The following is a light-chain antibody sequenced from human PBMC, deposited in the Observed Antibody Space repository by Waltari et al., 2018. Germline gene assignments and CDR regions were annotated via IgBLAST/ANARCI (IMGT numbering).Light chain of an antibody. Sequence: SFELTQPPSVSVSPGQTASITCPGDELGDHYVCWYQQNPGHSPVLVIYKDTKRPSGIPERFSGSNSGNTATLTISGTQAFDEADYYCQAWDSRTAVFGTGTKITVL. V-gene: IGLV3-1*01. CDR2: KDT. CDR1: ELGDHY. J-gene: IGLJ1*01. CDR3: QAWDSRTAV.